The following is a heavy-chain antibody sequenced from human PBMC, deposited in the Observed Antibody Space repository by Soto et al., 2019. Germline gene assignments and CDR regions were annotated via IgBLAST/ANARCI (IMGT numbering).Heavy chain of an antibody. CDR1: GGTFSTYS. CDR3: TIGSWSGEVFDI. V-gene: IGHV1-69*02. D-gene: IGHD2-21*01. CDR2: IIPMLGIA. J-gene: IGHJ3*02. Sequence: QVQLVQSGAEVKKPGSAVKVSCKDSGGTFSTYSMFWVRQAPGQGLEWMGRIIPMLGIANYAQKFQGRVTVYHEKATGTAYMELSSLRAEDTGLYYCTIGSWSGEVFDIWGQGTMVTVSS.